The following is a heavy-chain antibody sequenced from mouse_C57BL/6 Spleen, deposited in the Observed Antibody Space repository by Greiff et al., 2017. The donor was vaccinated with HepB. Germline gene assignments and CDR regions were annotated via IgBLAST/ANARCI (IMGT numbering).Heavy chain of an antibody. Sequence: VQLKESGPGLVKPSQSLSLTCSVTGYSITSGYYWNWIRQFPGNKLEWMGYISYDGSNNYNPSLKNRISITRDTSKNQFFLKLNSVTTEDTATYYCARDFYYFDYWGQGTTLTVSS. CDR3: ARDFYYFDY. V-gene: IGHV3-6*01. CDR2: ISYDGSN. CDR1: GYSITSGYY. J-gene: IGHJ2*01.